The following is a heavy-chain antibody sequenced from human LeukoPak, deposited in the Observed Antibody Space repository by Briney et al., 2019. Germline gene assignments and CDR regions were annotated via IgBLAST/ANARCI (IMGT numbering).Heavy chain of an antibody. CDR1: GFTFSSYG. D-gene: IGHD3-10*01. CDR3: ARAEDDSGTYSVGYFDF. Sequence: GGSLRLSCAASGFTFSSYGMHWVRQAPGKGLEWVAFIRYDGSNNYYADSVKGRFTISRDISKNTLYLQMNSLRAEDTAIYYCARAEDDSGTYSVGYFDFWGQGTLVTVSS. V-gene: IGHV3-30*02. CDR2: IRYDGSNN. J-gene: IGHJ4*02.